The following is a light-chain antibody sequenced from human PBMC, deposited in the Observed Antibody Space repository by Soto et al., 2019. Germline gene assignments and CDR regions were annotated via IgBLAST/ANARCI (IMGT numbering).Light chain of an antibody. V-gene: IGKV3-11*01. CDR1: PSVTNF. CDR3: QQRNVWPPVT. CDR2: GAF. Sequence: EIVLTQSPGTLSLSPGERVTLSCRASPSVTNFLAWYQQRPGQAPRLLIYGAFNRATGIPARFSGSGSGTDFTLTISSLEPEDSAVYYCQQRNVWPPVTFGQGTRLEIK. J-gene: IGKJ5*01.